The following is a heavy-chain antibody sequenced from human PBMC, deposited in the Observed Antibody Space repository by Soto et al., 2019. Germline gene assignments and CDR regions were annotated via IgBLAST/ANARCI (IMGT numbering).Heavy chain of an antibody. CDR1: GFMFSSYA. Sequence: PVGSLRLSCAASGFMFSSYAMSWVHQAPGKGLEWVSSISASGGTANLADSVEGRCTISRDNSKSTLYLQMNSLRAEDTAVYYCAKLTYPSDSTGYYYERVSGWIDSWGQGTLVTVSS. V-gene: IGHV3-23*01. CDR2: ISASGGTA. J-gene: IGHJ5*01. D-gene: IGHD3-22*01. CDR3: AKLTYPSDSTGYYYERVSGWIDS.